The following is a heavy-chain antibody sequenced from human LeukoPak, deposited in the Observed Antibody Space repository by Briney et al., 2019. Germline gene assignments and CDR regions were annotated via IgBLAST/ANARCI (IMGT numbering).Heavy chain of an antibody. D-gene: IGHD3-10*01. J-gene: IGHJ4*02. V-gene: IGHV1-18*01. CDR1: GYTFTSYG. Sequence: ASVKVSCKASGYTFTSYGISWVRQAPGQGLEWMGGIIPIFGTANYAQKFQGRATMTTDTSTSTAYMELRSLRSDDTAVYYCARDVIWFGERYYFDYWGQGTLVTVSS. CDR3: ARDVIWFGERYYFDY. CDR2: IIPIFGTA.